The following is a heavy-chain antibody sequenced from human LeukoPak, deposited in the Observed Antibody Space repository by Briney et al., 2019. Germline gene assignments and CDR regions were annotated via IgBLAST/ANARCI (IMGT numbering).Heavy chain of an antibody. Sequence: GGSLRLSCAASQFTFSNYAMSWVRQAPGKGLEWVSAISGGRGDTFYADSVKGRFTISRDNAKNSLYLQMNSLRAEDTAVYYCARRFDPWGQGTLVTVSS. CDR2: ISGGRGDT. J-gene: IGHJ5*02. CDR3: ARRFDP. V-gene: IGHV3-23*01. CDR1: QFTFSNYA.